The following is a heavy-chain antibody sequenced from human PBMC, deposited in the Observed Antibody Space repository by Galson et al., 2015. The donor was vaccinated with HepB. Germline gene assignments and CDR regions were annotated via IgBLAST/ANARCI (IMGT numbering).Heavy chain of an antibody. CDR2: IYSGGNT. D-gene: IGHD5-18*01. Sequence: SLRLSCATSGFTVSSNFMSWVRQAPGKGLEWVSVIYSGGNTYYADSVKGRFTISRDNSKNTLYLQMNSLRAEDTAVYYCARLFAAMLDYWGQGTLVTVSS. CDR3: ARLFAAMLDY. J-gene: IGHJ4*02. CDR1: GFTVSSNF. V-gene: IGHV3-53*01.